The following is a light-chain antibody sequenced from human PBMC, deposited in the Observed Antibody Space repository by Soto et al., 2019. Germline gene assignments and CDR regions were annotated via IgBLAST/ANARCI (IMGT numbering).Light chain of an antibody. CDR1: QGIGSY. CDR3: QQYYSYPIT. Sequence: AIRMTQSPSSLSASTGDRVTITCRASQGIGSYLAWYQQKPGKAPKLLIYAASTLQSGVPSRFSGSGSGTDFTLTISCLQSEDFATYYCQQYYSYPITVGQGTRLEIK. CDR2: AAS. J-gene: IGKJ5*01. V-gene: IGKV1-8*01.